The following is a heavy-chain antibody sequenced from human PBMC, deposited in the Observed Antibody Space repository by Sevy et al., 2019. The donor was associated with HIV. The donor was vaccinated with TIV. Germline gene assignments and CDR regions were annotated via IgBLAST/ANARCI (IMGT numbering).Heavy chain of an antibody. CDR3: ARDDRPSGWLFDY. V-gene: IGHV3-7*01. CDR1: GFTFSSYW. J-gene: IGHJ4*02. Sequence: GGSLRLSCAASGFTFSSYWMTWVRQAPGKGLEWVANINRDGSSKNYVDSVKGRFTISRDNAKNSLYPEMNSLRAEDTAVYYCARDDRPSGWLFDYWGQGTLVTVSS. D-gene: IGHD6-19*01. CDR2: INRDGSSK.